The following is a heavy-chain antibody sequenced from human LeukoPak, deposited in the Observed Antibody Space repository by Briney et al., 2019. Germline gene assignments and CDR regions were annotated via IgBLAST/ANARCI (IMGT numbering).Heavy chain of an antibody. V-gene: IGHV3-21*01. CDR3: ARATVVVVTNWFDP. J-gene: IGHJ5*02. Sequence: GGSLRLSCAASGFTFTTYSMNWVRQAPGKGLEWVSSISISSSFIYYADSVKGRFTISRDDANNSLYLQMNNLRAEDTAVYYCARATVVVVTNWFDPWGQGTLVTVSS. CDR2: ISISSSFI. CDR1: GFTFTTYS. D-gene: IGHD2-15*01.